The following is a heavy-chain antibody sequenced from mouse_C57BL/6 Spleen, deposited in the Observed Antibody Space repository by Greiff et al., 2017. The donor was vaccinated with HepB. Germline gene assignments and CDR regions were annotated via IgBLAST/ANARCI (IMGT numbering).Heavy chain of an antibody. V-gene: IGHV1-53*01. CDR1: GYTFTSYW. D-gene: IGHD2-3*01. J-gene: IGHJ2*01. CDR3: ARGGGWLLQIDY. Sequence: QVQLQQPGTELVKPGASVKLSCKASGYTFTSYWMHWVKQRPGQGLEWIGNINPSNGGTNYNEKFKSKVTLTVDKSSSTAYMQLSSLTSEDSAVYYCARGGGWLLQIDYWGQGTTLTVSS. CDR2: INPSNGGT.